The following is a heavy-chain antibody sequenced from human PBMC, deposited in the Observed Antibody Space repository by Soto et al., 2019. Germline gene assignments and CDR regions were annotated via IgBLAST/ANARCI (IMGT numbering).Heavy chain of an antibody. Sequence: TGGSLRLSCAASGFTFSSYAMHWVRQAPGKGLEWVAVISYDGSNKYYADSVKGRFTISRDNSKNTLYLQMNSLRAEDTAVYYCARGVDSYGYDAFDIWGQGTMVTVSS. V-gene: IGHV3-30-3*01. CDR3: ARGVDSYGYDAFDI. D-gene: IGHD5-18*01. CDR2: ISYDGSNK. J-gene: IGHJ3*02. CDR1: GFTFSSYA.